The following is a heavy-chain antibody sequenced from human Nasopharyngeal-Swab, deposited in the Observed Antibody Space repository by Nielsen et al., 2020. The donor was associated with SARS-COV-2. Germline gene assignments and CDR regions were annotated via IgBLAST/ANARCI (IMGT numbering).Heavy chain of an antibody. V-gene: IGHV4-39*07. D-gene: IGHD4-17*01. J-gene: IGHJ4*02. CDR3: ARDESGDYLGLPFDH. CDR2: IFSSGST. Sequence: SETLSLTCVVSGASISSRNNYWGWIRQSPGKGLEWIVTIFSSGSTYNPSLKSRVTMSVDTSKNQFSLKLTSVTAADTAVYYCARDESGDYLGLPFDHWGRGTLVTVSS. CDR1: GASISSRNNY.